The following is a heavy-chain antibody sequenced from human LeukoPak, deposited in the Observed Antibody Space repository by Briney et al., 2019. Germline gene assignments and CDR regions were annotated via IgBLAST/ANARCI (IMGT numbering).Heavy chain of an antibody. CDR2: IYYSGST. CDR3: ARDGEGVPGAPYGMDV. J-gene: IGHJ6*02. V-gene: IGHV4-61*01. D-gene: IGHD3-10*01. Sequence: SETLSLTCTVSGGSVSSGSYYWSWIRQPPGKGLEWIGYIYYSGSTNYNPSLKSRVTISVDTSKNQFSLKLSSVTAADTAVYYCARDGEGVPGAPYGMDVWGQGTTVTVSS. CDR1: GGSVSSGSYY.